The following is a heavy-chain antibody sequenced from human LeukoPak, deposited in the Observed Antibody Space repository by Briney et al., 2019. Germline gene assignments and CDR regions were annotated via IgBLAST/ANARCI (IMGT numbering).Heavy chain of an antibody. V-gene: IGHV1-69*05. CDR1: GGTFSSYA. Sequence: SVKVSCKASGGTFSSYAISWGRQAPRQGLEWMGGIIPIFGTANYAQKFQGRVTITTDESTSTAYMELSSLRSEDTAVYYCAREPYYDSSGYVFDYWGQGTLVTVSS. CDR2: IIPIFGTA. D-gene: IGHD3-22*01. J-gene: IGHJ4*02. CDR3: AREPYYDSSGYVFDY.